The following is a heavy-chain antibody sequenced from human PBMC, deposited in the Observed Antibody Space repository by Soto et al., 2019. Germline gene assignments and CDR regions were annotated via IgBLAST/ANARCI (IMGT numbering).Heavy chain of an antibody. CDR2: ISDDGVSK. CDR3: ARAYYFGSGTSYTLYY. D-gene: IGHD3-10*01. J-gene: IGHJ4*02. Sequence: GGSLRLSCAASGFTFSNYGMHWVRQAPGKGLEWVAVISDDGVSKYYADSVQGRFTISRDNSESAVFLQMNSLRPDDTALYFCARAYYFGSGTSYTLYYWGQGTQVAVSS. V-gene: IGHV3-30*03. CDR1: GFTFSNYG.